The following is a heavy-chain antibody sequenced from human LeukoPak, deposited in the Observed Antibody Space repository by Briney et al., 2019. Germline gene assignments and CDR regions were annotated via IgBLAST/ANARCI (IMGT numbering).Heavy chain of an antibody. CDR1: GYTFTSYG. Sequence: ASVKVSCKASGYTFTSYGINWVRQAPGQGLEWMGGIIPMFGSATYSEKFQGRVTITTDESTSTGYMEMSRLTSEDTAVYYCARGQYYGSETYWHTKWFDPWGQGTPVTVSS. V-gene: IGHV1-69*05. J-gene: IGHJ5*02. CDR3: ARGQYYGSETYWHTKWFDP. CDR2: IIPMFGSA. D-gene: IGHD3-10*01.